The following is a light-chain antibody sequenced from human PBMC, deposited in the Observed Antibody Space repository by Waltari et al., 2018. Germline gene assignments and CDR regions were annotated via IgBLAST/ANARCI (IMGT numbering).Light chain of an antibody. V-gene: IGKV4-1*01. CDR2: GAS. J-gene: IGKJ1*01. CDR3: QQYYSRPQT. Sequence: DIVMTQSPDSLAVSLGERATTNCKSSQSVLYTSNNKNCLAWYQQKPGQPPKLLISGASTRESGVPDRFSGSGSGTDFTLTISSLQAEDVAIYYCQQYYSRPQTFGQGTKVEIK. CDR1: QSVLYTSNNKNC.